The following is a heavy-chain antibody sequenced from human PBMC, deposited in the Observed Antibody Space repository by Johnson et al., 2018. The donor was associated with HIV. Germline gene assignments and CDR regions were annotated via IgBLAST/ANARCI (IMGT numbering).Heavy chain of an antibody. Sequence: VQLVESGGGLIQPGGSLRLSCAASGFTFDDYGMSWVRQAPGKGLEWASGIKWNGGSQGHEDPVKGRFTISRDNAKSSLYLQVNSLRAEDTALYYCARDVGGWGYRHAFDMWGQGTMVTVSS. V-gene: IGHV3-20*04. CDR2: IKWNGGSQ. J-gene: IGHJ3*02. CDR3: ARDVGGWGYRHAFDM. CDR1: GFTFDDYG. D-gene: IGHD5-12*01.